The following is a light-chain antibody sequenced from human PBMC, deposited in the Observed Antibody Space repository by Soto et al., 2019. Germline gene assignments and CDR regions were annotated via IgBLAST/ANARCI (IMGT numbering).Light chain of an antibody. CDR2: DAS. CDR1: QSISNW. J-gene: IGKJ4*01. V-gene: IGKV1-5*01. Sequence: DIRMKKFPSTLSACVGDRVTITCRASQSISNWLAWYQQKPGKAPNLLIYDASSLESGVPSRFSGSGSGTEFTLTISSLQPDDFATYYSQQYESYGLTFGGGTMVDIK. CDR3: QQYESYGLT.